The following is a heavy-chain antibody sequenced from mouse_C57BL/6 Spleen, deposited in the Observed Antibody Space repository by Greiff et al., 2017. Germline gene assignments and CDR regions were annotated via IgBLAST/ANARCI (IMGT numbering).Heavy chain of an antibody. CDR2: INPNNGGT. J-gene: IGHJ4*01. V-gene: IGHV1-22*01. CDR1: GYTFTDYN. CDR3: ARYEFITTVVADYYAMDY. Sequence: VQLQQSGPELVKPGASVKMSCKASGYTFTDYNMHWVKQSHGKSLEWIGYINPNNGGTSYNQKFKGKATLTVNKSSSTAYMELRSLTSEDSAVXYCARYEFITTVVADYYAMDYWGQGTSVTVSS. D-gene: IGHD1-1*01.